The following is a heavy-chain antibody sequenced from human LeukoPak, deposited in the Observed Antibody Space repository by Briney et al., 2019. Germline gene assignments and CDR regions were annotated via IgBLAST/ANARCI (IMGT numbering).Heavy chain of an antibody. J-gene: IGHJ3*02. Sequence: PSQTLSLTCTVSGGSISSGGYYWSWIRQHPGKGLEWIGYIYYSGSTYYNPSPKSRVTISVDTSKNQFSLKLSSVTAADTAVYYCARDMAYVGAFDIWGQGTMVTVSS. CDR3: ARDMAYVGAFDI. V-gene: IGHV4-31*03. CDR1: GGSISSGGYY. D-gene: IGHD1-26*01. CDR2: IYYSGST.